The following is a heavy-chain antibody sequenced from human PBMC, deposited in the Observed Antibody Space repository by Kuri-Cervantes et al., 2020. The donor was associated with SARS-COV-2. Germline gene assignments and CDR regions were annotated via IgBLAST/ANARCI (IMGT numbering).Heavy chain of an antibody. CDR1: GGSISSSSYY. Sequence: SETLSLTCTVSGGSISSSSYYWGWIRPPPGKGLEWIGSIYYSGSTYYNPSLKSRVTISVDTSKNQFSLKLISVTAADTAVYYCASDRNGYYYDSSGYQEYYYYGMDVWGQGTTVTVSS. J-gene: IGHJ6*02. V-gene: IGHV4-39*01. D-gene: IGHD3-22*01. CDR2: IYYSGST. CDR3: ASDRNGYYYDSSGYQEYYYYGMDV.